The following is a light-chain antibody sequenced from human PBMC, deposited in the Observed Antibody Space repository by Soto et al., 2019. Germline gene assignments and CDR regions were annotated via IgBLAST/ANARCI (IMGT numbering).Light chain of an antibody. Sequence: DIQLTQSPSFLSPSIGASVTITCRASQVISTSLAWSQVKPGKAPKLLIYAASTLESRVPSRFSATVSGTEFSLTITSRQPEDFATYYCQQLFDSPINFGQGTRLEIK. V-gene: IGKV1-9*01. CDR3: QQLFDSPIN. J-gene: IGKJ5*01. CDR1: QVISTS. CDR2: AAS.